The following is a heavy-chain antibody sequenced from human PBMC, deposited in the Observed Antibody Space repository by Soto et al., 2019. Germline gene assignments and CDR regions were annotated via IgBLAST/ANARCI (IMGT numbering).Heavy chain of an antibody. CDR1: GGSISSYY. CDR3: ARVSSYYDFWSGYLTYYFDY. Sequence: SETLSLTCTVSGGSISSYYWSWIRQPPGKGLEWIGYIYYSGSTNYNPSLKSRVTISVDTSKNQFSLKLSSVTAADTAVYYCARVSSYYDFWSGYLTYYFDYWGQGTLVTVSS. J-gene: IGHJ4*02. V-gene: IGHV4-59*01. CDR2: IYYSGST. D-gene: IGHD3-3*01.